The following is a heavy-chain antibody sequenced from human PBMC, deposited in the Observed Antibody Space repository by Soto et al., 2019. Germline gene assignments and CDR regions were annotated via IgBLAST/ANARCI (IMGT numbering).Heavy chain of an antibody. CDR1: GASISGFY. D-gene: IGHD3-16*01. Sequence: SETLSLTCTVSGASISGFYWSWIRQSAGKGLEWIGRIYAAGTTDYNPTLKRRVMMSVDTSKKQCSLKLRSVTAAYTAVYYGVRDRAKTLRDWFDPWGQGSSVTVSS. CDR2: IYAAGTT. CDR3: VRDRAKTLRDWFDP. V-gene: IGHV4-4*07. J-gene: IGHJ5*02.